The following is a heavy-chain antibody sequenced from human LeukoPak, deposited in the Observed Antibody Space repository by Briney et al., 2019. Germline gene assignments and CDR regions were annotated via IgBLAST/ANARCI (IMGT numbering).Heavy chain of an antibody. V-gene: IGHV1-2*02. CDR3: ARSASCSYWNFQH. CDR2: INPQSGGT. CDR1: GYTFTGYY. Sequence: ASVKVSCKASGYTFTGYYMHWVRQAPGQGLDYMGWINPQSGGTNNAQKFQGRVTMTRGTSISTAYMDLRRLTSDDTAVYYCARSASCSYWNFQHCGQGTLVTVSS. J-gene: IGHJ1*01. D-gene: IGHD1-26*01.